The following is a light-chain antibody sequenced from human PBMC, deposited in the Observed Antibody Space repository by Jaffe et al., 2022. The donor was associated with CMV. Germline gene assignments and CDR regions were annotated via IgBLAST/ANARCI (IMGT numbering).Light chain of an antibody. CDR1: QDISNY. Sequence: DIQMTQSPSSLSASVGDRVTITCQASQDISNYLNWYQQKPGKAPKVLIYEASNLETGVPSRFSGSGSGTDFTFTISSLRSEDIATYYCQQYEDLPVTFGGGTKVDIK. V-gene: IGKV1-33*01. CDR2: EAS. J-gene: IGKJ4*01. CDR3: QQYEDLPVT.